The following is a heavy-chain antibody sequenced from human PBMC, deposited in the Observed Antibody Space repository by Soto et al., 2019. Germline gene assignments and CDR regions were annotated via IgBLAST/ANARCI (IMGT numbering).Heavy chain of an antibody. V-gene: IGHV3-30*18. CDR1: GFTFSSYG. J-gene: IGHJ4*02. CDR3: AKDSRYCSSTSCYLDY. D-gene: IGHD2-2*01. Sequence: PGGSLRLSWAASGFTFSSYGMHWVRQAPGKGLEWVAVISYDGSNKYYADSVKGRFTISRDNSKNTLYLQMNSLRAEDTAVYYCAKDSRYCSSTSCYLDYWGQGTLVTVSS. CDR2: ISYDGSNK.